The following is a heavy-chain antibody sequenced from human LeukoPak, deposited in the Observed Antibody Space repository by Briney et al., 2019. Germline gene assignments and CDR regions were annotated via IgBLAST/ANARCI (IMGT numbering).Heavy chain of an antibody. CDR3: AREIALSAGYAAFDY. J-gene: IGHJ4*02. CDR1: GFTFSSYS. D-gene: IGHD5-12*01. V-gene: IGHV3-21*01. Sequence: GGSLRLSCAASGFTFSSYSMNWVRQAPGKGLEWVSSISSSSTYIYYADSVKGRFTISRDNAKNSLYLQMNSLRAEDTAVYYCAREIALSAGYAAFDYWGQGTLVTVSS. CDR2: ISSSSTYI.